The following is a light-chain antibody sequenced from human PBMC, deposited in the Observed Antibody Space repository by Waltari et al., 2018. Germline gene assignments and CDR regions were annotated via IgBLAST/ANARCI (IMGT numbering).Light chain of an antibody. CDR3: AAWTDTSKIV. CDR1: TSDLVGYRR. V-gene: IGLV2-18*02. Sequence: QSALTQPPSVSGSPGQSVTISCTGTTSDLVGYRRISLYQRAPGTAPKLLFFEVSNRPAGVPYRFSGSMSCNAAYLTISDLQAEDESHYYCAAWTDTSKIVFGGGTRVTVL. J-gene: IGLJ2*01. CDR2: EVS.